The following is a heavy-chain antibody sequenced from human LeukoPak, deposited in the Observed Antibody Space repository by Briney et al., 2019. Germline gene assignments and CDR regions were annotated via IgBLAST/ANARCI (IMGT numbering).Heavy chain of an antibody. CDR3: AKLTCSSTFCPLDY. CDR2: VSYSGTT. V-gene: IGHV4-39*01. CDR1: GGSISSSSFF. J-gene: IGHJ4*02. D-gene: IGHD2-2*01. Sequence: PSETLSLTCTVSGGSISSSSFFWAWIRQPPGKGLEWIGTVSYSGTTYYSPSLKSRVTISVDTSKNQFSLRLTSVTAADTALYYCAKLTCSSTFCPLDYWGQGTLVTVSS.